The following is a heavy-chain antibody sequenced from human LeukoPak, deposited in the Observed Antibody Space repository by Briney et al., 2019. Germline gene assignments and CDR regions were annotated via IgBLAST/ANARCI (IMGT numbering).Heavy chain of an antibody. V-gene: IGHV3-23*01. D-gene: IGHD3-22*01. CDR3: AKDNNYYDSSGYFSSSGYFDY. CDR2: ISGSGGST. J-gene: IGHJ4*02. CDR1: GFTFSNYA. Sequence: GGSLRLSCAVSGFTFSNYAMSWVRQASGKGLEWVSAISGSGGSTFYADSVKGRFTISRDNSKNTLYLQMNSLRAEDTAIYYCAKDNNYYDSSGYFSSSGYFDYWGQGTLVTVSS.